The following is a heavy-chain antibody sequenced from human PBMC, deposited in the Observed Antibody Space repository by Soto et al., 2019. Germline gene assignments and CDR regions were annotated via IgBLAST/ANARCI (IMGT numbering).Heavy chain of an antibody. Sequence: PGGSLRLSCAASGLNFNSYTINWVRQAPGKRLEWLSSISSSGYIFSTDSVRGRFTISRDNAKNSVYPQINSLRAEDTAVYFCARDCSGGSCYPGMDVWGQGTTVTVYS. CDR1: GLNFNSYT. J-gene: IGHJ6*02. CDR2: ISSSGYI. CDR3: ARDCSGGSCYPGMDV. V-gene: IGHV3-21*01. D-gene: IGHD2-15*01.